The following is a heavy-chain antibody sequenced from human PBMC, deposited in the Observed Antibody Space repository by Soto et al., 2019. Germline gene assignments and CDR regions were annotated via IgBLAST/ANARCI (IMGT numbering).Heavy chain of an antibody. Sequence: EVQLLESGGGLGRPGASLRLSCAASGFNFNKYAMSWVRQAPGEGLEWVSGISCCGGTASYADSVKGRFTIARDDAKNTLYLDMNSLRVEDTAEYYCAKADGQQWLLPHLENWGRGTLVTVS. V-gene: IGHV3-23*01. D-gene: IGHD6-19*01. CDR3: AKADGQQWLLPHLEN. CDR2: ISCCGGTA. CDR1: GFNFNKYA. J-gene: IGHJ4*02.